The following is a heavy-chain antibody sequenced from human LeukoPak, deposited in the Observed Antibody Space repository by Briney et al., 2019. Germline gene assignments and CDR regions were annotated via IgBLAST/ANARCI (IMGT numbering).Heavy chain of an antibody. J-gene: IGHJ4*02. Sequence: VKPSETLSLTCTVSSGSISSSRDYWGWIRPPPGKGLEWIGSIYYSGSTYYNPSLKSRVTISVDTSKNQFSLKLSSVTAADTAVYYCARHVEIAVAGPIDYWGQGTLVTVSS. CDR2: IYYSGST. CDR1: SGSISSSRDY. D-gene: IGHD6-19*01. V-gene: IGHV4-39*01. CDR3: ARHVEIAVAGPIDY.